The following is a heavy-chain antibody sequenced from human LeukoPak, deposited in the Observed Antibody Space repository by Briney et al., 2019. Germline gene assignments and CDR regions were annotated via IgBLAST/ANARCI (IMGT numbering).Heavy chain of an antibody. J-gene: IGHJ4*02. CDR2: INHSGST. CDR3: AREESRHNWNYVDY. D-gene: IGHD1-20*01. Sequence: SESLSLTCAVYGGSFSGYDGSWIRQPPWKGLEWIVEINHSGSTNYNPSLKSRVTISVDTSKNQFSLKLSSVTAADTAVYYCAREESRHNWNYVDYWGQGTLVTVSS. V-gene: IGHV4-34*01. CDR1: GGSFSGYD.